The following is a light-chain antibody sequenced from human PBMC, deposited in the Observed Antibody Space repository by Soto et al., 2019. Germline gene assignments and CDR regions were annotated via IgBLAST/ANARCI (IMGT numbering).Light chain of an antibody. V-gene: IGKV4-1*01. CDR1: QSVLCSSNNKNY. Sequence: IVMTQSSDSLAVSLGEGATINCKSSQSVLCSSNNKNYLAWYQQKPGQPPKLLIYWASTRESGVPDRFSGSGSGTDFTLTTSSLQAEDVAVYYCQQYYSTPPWTFGQGTKVDIK. J-gene: IGKJ1*01. CDR3: QQYYSTPPWT. CDR2: WAS.